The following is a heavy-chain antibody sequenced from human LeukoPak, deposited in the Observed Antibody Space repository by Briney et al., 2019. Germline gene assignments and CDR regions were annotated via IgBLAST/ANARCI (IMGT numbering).Heavy chain of an antibody. CDR2: ISYDGSNK. D-gene: IGHD3-22*01. V-gene: IGHV3-30*03. CDR1: GFTFSSYG. CDR3: ARDQRSPYYDSSGYYYAPPIDY. Sequence: GRSLRLSCAASGFTFSSYGMHWVRQAPGKGLEWVAVISYDGSNKYYADSVKGRFTISRDNAKNSLYLQMNSLRAEDTAVYYCARDQRSPYYDSSGYYYAPPIDYWGQGTLVTVSS. J-gene: IGHJ4*02.